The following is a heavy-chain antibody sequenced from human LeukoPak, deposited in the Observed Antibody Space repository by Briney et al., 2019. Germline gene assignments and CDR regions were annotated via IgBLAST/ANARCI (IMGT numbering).Heavy chain of an antibody. V-gene: IGHV3-30*02. J-gene: IGHJ4*02. CDR1: GFTFSSYG. Sequence: PGGSLRLSCAASGFTFSSYGMHWVRQAPGKGLEWVAFIRYDGSNKYYADSVKGRFTISRDNSKNTLYLQMNSLRAEDTAVYYCAKDRGYWGPTPFAFDYWGQGPLVTVSS. CDR2: IRYDGSNK. CDR3: AKDRGYWGPTPFAFDY. D-gene: IGHD7-27*01.